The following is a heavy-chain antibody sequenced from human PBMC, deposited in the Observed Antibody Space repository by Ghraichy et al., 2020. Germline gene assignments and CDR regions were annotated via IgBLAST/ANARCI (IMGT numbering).Heavy chain of an antibody. CDR1: GFTFSDSA. CDR2: IRSKANGYAT. CDR3: ARHSHYNLKVGDV. J-gene: IGHJ6*02. Sequence: GGSLRLSCAASGFTFSDSAIHWVHQASGKGLEWVGRIRSKANGYATALAASVRGRFTLSRDDSENTAYLRMNSLKTEDTAVYYCARHSHYNLKVGDVWGQGTTVTVSS. V-gene: IGHV3-73*01. D-gene: IGHD3-3*01.